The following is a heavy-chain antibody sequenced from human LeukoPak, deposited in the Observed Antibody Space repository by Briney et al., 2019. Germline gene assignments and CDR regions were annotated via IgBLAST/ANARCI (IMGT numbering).Heavy chain of an antibody. V-gene: IGHV3-53*05. D-gene: IGHD3-3*01. Sequence: GGSLRLSCAASGFSVSYNYMSWVRQAPARGLEWVSVIYAGGDTYYADSVKGRFTIFRDNSKNSLYLQMNSLRTEDTAFYYCAKDTYDFWSGGIGPYFDYWGQGTLVTVSS. CDR2: IYAGGDT. J-gene: IGHJ4*02. CDR1: GFSVSYNY. CDR3: AKDTYDFWSGGIGPYFDY.